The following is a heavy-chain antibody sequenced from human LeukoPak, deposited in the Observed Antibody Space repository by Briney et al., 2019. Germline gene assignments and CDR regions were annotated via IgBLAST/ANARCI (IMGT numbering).Heavy chain of an antibody. Sequence: GGSLRLSCAASGFTFSSYYMSWIRQAPGKGLEWVSYISSSGSYTNYADSVKGRFTISRDNSKNTLYLQMNTLRAGDTAVYSCAKNGRGYSSDYFDYWGQGTLVTVSS. D-gene: IGHD5-18*01. V-gene: IGHV3-11*03. CDR1: GFTFSSYY. J-gene: IGHJ4*02. CDR2: ISSSGSYT. CDR3: AKNGRGYSSDYFDY.